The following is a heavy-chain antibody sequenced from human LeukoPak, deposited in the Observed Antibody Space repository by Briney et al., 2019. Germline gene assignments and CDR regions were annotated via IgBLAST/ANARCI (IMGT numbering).Heavy chain of an antibody. CDR3: ARDRWSGGISYSHFDY. D-gene: IGHD2-15*01. J-gene: IGHJ4*02. CDR1: GYTFTSYQ. V-gene: IGHV1-46*01. CDR2: INPSGGGT. Sequence: ASVKVSCKASGYTFTSYQIHWVRQAPGQGLEWMGVINPSGGGTSYAQKFQGRVTMTRDMSTSTVNMELSSLRSEDTALYYCARDRWSGGISYSHFDYWGQGTLVTVSS.